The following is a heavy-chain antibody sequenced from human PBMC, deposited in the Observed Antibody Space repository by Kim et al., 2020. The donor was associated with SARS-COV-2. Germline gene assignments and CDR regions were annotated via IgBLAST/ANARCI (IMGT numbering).Heavy chain of an antibody. CDR1: GFTFSSYA. J-gene: IGHJ4*02. CDR3: ALGSRATAEGYYFDY. Sequence: GGSLRLSCAASGFTFSSYAMSWVRQAPGKGLEWVSGISGSGGSTYYAHSVTGRFTISRDNSKSTLYLQMNSLRAEHTAVYYCALGSRATAEGYYFDYWGQGTLVTVSS. D-gene: IGHD2-15*01. V-gene: IGHV3-23*01. CDR2: ISGSGGST.